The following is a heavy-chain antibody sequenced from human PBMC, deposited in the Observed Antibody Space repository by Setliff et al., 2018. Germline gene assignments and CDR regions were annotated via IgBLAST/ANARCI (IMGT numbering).Heavy chain of an antibody. CDR3: ARDGVFYAMDF. D-gene: IGHD3-10*01. CDR1: GFAFRSYA. J-gene: IGHJ6*02. CDR2: IRYDGSKV. V-gene: IGHV3-30*02. Sequence: GGSLRLSCAASGFAFRSYAMDWVRRAPGRGLEWVAFIRYDGSKVLYADSVKGRVTISRDNAKNTLFLHMNDLRAEDSAVYYCARDGVFYAMDFWGQGTTVTVS.